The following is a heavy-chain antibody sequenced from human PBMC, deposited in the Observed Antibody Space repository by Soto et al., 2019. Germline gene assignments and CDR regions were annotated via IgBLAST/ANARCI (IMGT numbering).Heavy chain of an antibody. CDR1: GGSISSGDYY. D-gene: IGHD1-1*01. V-gene: IGHV4-30-4*01. Sequence: QVQLQESGPGLVKPSQTLSLTCTVSGGSISSGDYYWSWIRQPPGKGLEWIGYIYYSGSTYYNPSLKSRVTISVDTSKNQFTLKLSSVTAADTAVYYCARETGTNTYIPANFDYWGQGTLVTVSS. J-gene: IGHJ4*02. CDR2: IYYSGST. CDR3: ARETGTNTYIPANFDY.